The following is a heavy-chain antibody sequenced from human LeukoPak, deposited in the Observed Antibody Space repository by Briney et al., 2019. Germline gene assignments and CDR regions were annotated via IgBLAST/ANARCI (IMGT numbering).Heavy chain of an antibody. J-gene: IGHJ6*02. V-gene: IGHV3-11*01. D-gene: IGHD4-17*01. Sequence: PGGSLRLSCAASGFTFSDYYMSWIRQAPGKGLEWVSYISSSGSTIYYADSVKGRFTISRDNAKNSLYLQMNSLRAEDTAVYYCARDLFGTYGDHYYYYYGMDVWGQGTTVTVPS. CDR2: ISSSGSTI. CDR3: ARDLFGTYGDHYYYYYGMDV. CDR1: GFTFSDYY.